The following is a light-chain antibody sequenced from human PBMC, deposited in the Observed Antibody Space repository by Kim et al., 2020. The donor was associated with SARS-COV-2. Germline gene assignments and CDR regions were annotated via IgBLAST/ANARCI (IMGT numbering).Light chain of an antibody. CDR2: KVS. Sequence: PASISGVSSQSLVYRDGNSYLNWFHQRPGQSPRRLIYKVSNRDSGVPDRFSGSGSGTDFTLQISRVEAEDVGVYYCMQGTHWPFTFGPGTKVDIK. J-gene: IGKJ3*01. CDR1: QSLVYRDGNSY. CDR3: MQGTHWPFT. V-gene: IGKV2-30*01.